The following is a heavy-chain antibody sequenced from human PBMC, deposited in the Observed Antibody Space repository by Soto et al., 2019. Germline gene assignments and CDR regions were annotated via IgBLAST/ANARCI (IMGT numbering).Heavy chain of an antibody. D-gene: IGHD5-18*01. CDR3: ARDTASRLGGPNWFDP. CDR2: ISSSSSTT. J-gene: IGHJ5*02. Sequence: GGSLRLSCAASGFTFSSYSMNWVRQAPGKGLEWVSYISSSSSTTYYADSVKGRFTISRDNAKNSLYLQMNSLRDEDTAVYYCARDTASRLGGPNWFDPWGQGTLVTVSS. CDR1: GFTFSSYS. V-gene: IGHV3-48*02.